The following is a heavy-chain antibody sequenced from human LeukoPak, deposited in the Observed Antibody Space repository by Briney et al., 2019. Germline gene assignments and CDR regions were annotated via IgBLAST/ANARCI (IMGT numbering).Heavy chain of an antibody. CDR2: IYYSGST. Sequence: SETLSLTCTVSAGSISSSYWSWIRQPPGKGLEWIGYIYYSGSTNYNPSLKSRVTISVDTSKNQLSLKLNSVTAADTAVYYCARQGPLTTAVTTRTNPFDYWGQGTLVTVSS. D-gene: IGHD4-11*01. J-gene: IGHJ4*02. V-gene: IGHV4-59*08. CDR3: ARQGPLTTAVTTRTNPFDY. CDR1: AGSISSSY.